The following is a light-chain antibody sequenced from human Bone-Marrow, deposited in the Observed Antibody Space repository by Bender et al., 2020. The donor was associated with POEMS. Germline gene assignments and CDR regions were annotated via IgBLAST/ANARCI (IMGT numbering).Light chain of an antibody. CDR1: SSDVGGYDY. Sequence: QSALTQPASVSGSPGQSITISCTGTSSDVGGYDYVSWYQQYPGKAPKLMIYAVTKRPSGVSNRFSGSKSGNTASLTISGLQPEDEADYYCCSYTGSATYVFGSGTKVSVL. CDR3: CSYTGSATYV. J-gene: IGLJ1*01. CDR2: AVT. V-gene: IGLV2-14*01.